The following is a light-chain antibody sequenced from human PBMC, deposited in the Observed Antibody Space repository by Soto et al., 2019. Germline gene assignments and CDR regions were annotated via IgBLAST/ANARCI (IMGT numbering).Light chain of an antibody. V-gene: IGKV3-11*01. CDR2: DTS. J-gene: IGKJ5*01. CDR1: QSVSNF. Sequence: EIVLTQSPATLSLSPGKRATLSCRASQSVSNFLAWYQQKPGQAPRLLIYDTSNRATGIPARFSGSGSGTDFTLTISSLEPEDSAVYYCQQRHMWPITFGQGTRLEI. CDR3: QQRHMWPIT.